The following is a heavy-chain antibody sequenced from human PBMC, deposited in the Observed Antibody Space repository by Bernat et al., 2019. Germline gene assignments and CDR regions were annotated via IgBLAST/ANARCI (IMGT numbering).Heavy chain of an antibody. Sequence: EVQLLESGGGLVQPGGSLRLSCAASGFTFSSYAMSWVRQAPGKGLEWVSAISGSGGSTYYEDSVKGRFSISRDNSKNTLYLQMNSLRAEDTAVYYCAKFLLSGVTWGGFDIWGQGKMVTVSS. J-gene: IGHJ3*02. D-gene: IGHD7-27*01. V-gene: IGHV3-23*01. CDR2: ISGSGGST. CDR3: AKFLLSGVTWGGFDI. CDR1: GFTFSSYA.